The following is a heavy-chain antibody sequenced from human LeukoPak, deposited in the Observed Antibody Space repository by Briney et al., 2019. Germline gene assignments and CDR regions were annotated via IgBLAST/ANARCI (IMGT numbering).Heavy chain of an antibody. V-gene: IGHV1-24*01. D-gene: IGHD2-2*01. CDR1: GYTLTELS. CDR2: FDPEDGET. Sequence: ASVKVSCKVSGYTLTELSMHWVRQAPGKGLEWMGGFDPEDGETIYAQKFQGRVTMTEDTSTSTAYMELRSLRSDDTAVYYCARDLGASCCPLDYWGQGTLVTVSS. J-gene: IGHJ4*02. CDR3: ARDLGASCCPLDY.